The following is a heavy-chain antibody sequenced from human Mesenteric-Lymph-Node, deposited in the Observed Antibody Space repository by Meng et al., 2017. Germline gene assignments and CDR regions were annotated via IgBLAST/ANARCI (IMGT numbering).Heavy chain of an antibody. CDR3: AKDMMEGITMVRGVIIGAPSYGMDV. D-gene: IGHD3-10*01. Sequence: GESLKISCAASGFTFSSYGMHWVRQAPGKGLEWVSLISWDGGSTYYADSVKGRFTISRDNSKNSLYLQMNSLRAEDTALYYCAKDMMEGITMVRGVIIGAPSYGMDVWGQGTTVTVSS. J-gene: IGHJ6*02. CDR2: ISWDGGST. V-gene: IGHV3-43D*03. CDR1: GFTFSSYG.